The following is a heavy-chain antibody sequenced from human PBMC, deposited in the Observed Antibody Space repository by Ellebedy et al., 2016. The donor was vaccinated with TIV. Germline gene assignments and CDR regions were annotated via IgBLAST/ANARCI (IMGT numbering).Heavy chain of an antibody. Sequence: SLKISXAASGFSFDDYAMHWVRPAPGKGLEWVSGISWNSGSTGYADSVKGRFTISRDNAKDSLYLQMDSLRAEDTALYYCAKDLDVWTTYYYYYAMDVWGQGTPVTVSS. CDR2: ISWNSGST. V-gene: IGHV3-9*01. CDR1: GFSFDDYA. D-gene: IGHD3/OR15-3a*01. CDR3: AKDLDVWTTYYYYYAMDV. J-gene: IGHJ6*02.